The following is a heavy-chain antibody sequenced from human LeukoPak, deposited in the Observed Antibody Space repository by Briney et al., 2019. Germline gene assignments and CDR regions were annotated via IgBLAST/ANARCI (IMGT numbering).Heavy chain of an antibody. CDR2: INPGDSDT. CDR1: GYSFTRYW. CDR3: ARQPGAGWFDP. J-gene: IGHJ5*02. D-gene: IGHD3-10*01. Sequence: GESLKISCKASGYSFTRYWIGWVRQMPGKGLEWMAIINPGDSDTRYSPSFQGQVTTSADKSISTVYLQWGSLKASDTAMYYCARQPGAGWFDPWGQGTLVTVSS. V-gene: IGHV5-51*01.